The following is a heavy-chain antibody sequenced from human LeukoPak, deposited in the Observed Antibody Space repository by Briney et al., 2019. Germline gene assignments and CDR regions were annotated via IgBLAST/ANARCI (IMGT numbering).Heavy chain of an antibody. CDR1: GFTFSSYW. Sequence: GGSLRLSCAASGFTFSSYWMSWVRQAPGKGLEWVANIKQDGSEKYYVDSVKGRFTISRDNAKNSLYLQMNSLRAEDTAVYYCARDRRKYCSSTSCYTDFDYWGQGTLVTVSS. D-gene: IGHD2-2*02. CDR3: ARDRRKYCSSTSCYTDFDY. V-gene: IGHV3-7*01. J-gene: IGHJ4*02. CDR2: IKQDGSEK.